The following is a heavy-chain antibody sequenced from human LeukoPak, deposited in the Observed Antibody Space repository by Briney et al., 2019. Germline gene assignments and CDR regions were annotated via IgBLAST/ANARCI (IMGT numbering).Heavy chain of an antibody. J-gene: IGHJ4*02. CDR2: ISSSGSTI. Sequence: PGGSLRLSCAASGFTFSSYWMNWVRQAPGKGLEWVSYISSSGSTIYYADSVKGRFTISRDNAKNSLYLQMNSLRAEDTAVYYCARTQTRWPWGPGDWGQGTLVTVSS. CDR3: ARTQTRWPWGPGD. CDR1: GFTFSSYW. V-gene: IGHV3-48*04. D-gene: IGHD1-1*01.